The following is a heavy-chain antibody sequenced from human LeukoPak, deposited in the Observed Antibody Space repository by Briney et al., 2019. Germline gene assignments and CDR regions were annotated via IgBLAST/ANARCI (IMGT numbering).Heavy chain of an antibody. Sequence: SETLSLTCTVSGGSISSYYWSWIRQPPGKGLEWIGYIYYSGSTNYNPSLKSRVTISVDTSKNQFSLKLSSVAAADTAVYYCARGGRDYGDFDYWGQGTLVTVSS. V-gene: IGHV4-59*01. J-gene: IGHJ4*02. CDR3: ARGGRDYGDFDY. CDR2: IYYSGST. D-gene: IGHD4-17*01. CDR1: GGSISSYY.